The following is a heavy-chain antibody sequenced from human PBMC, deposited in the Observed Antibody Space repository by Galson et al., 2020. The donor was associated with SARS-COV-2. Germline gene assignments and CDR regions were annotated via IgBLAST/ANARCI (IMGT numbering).Heavy chain of an antibody. Sequence: GESLKISCKGSGYSFTSYWISWVRQMPGKGLEWMGRIDPSDSYTNYSPSFQGHVTISADKSISTAYLQWSSLKASDTAMYYCARQFSGYCSRTSCYTLVGWFDPWGQGTLVTVSS. CDR1: GYSFTSYW. D-gene: IGHD2-2*02. CDR3: ARQFSGYCSRTSCYTLVGWFDP. J-gene: IGHJ5*02. V-gene: IGHV5-10-1*01. CDR2: IDPSDSYT.